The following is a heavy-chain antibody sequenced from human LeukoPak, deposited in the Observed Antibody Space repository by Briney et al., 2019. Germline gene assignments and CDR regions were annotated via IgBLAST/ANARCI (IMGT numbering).Heavy chain of an antibody. V-gene: IGHV3-21*01. CDR1: GFTFSSYS. Sequence: GGSLRPSCAASGFTFSSYSMNWVHQAPGKGLEWVSSISSSSSYIYYADSVKGRFTISRDNAKNSLYLQMNSLRAEDTAVYYCARVANYGDYDAFDIWGQGTMVTVSS. D-gene: IGHD4-17*01. J-gene: IGHJ3*02. CDR3: ARVANYGDYDAFDI. CDR2: ISSSSSYI.